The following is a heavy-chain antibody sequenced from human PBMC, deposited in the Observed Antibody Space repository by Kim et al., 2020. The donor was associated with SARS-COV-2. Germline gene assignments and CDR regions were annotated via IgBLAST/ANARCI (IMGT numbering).Heavy chain of an antibody. Sequence: SETLSLSCLVSGASVSSPNNYWGWIRQAPGKGLEWIGNTYYGGRTYYNPSLKSRLTISLDTSTNQFSMELTSVTAADTALYFCARGEHKVRRYGSGTFQSRKAPDYWGRGTLVTVSS. CDR2: TYYGGRT. CDR3: ARGEHKVRRYGSGTFQSRKAPDY. V-gene: IGHV4-39*01. J-gene: IGHJ4*02. CDR1: GASVSSPNNY. D-gene: IGHD3-10*01.